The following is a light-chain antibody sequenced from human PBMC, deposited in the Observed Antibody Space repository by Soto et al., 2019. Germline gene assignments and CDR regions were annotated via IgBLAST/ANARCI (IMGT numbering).Light chain of an antibody. CDR3: HHYNSYART. CDR1: QSISDW. V-gene: IGKV1-5*01. CDR2: DAS. J-gene: IGKJ4*02. Sequence: EIEMTQSPSTLSSSVGDRVTVTCRASQSISDWLAWYQQKPGKAPELLISDASRWKSGVPSRFSGTGSGTEFTLTISSRQPDGFASYYCHHYNSYARTFGGGTKVEIK.